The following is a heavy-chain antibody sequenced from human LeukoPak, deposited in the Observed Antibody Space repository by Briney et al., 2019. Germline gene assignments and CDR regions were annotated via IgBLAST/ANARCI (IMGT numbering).Heavy chain of an antibody. CDR3: ARDDAVPAAINFDY. J-gene: IGHJ4*02. CDR1: GYTFTSYG. V-gene: IGHV1-18*01. CDR2: ISAYNGNT. Sequence: ASVKVSCKASGYTFTSYGISWGRQAPGQGLEWMGWISAYNGNTNYAQKLQGRVTMTTDTSTSTAYMELRSLRSDDTAVYYCARDDAVPAAINFDYWGQGTLVTVSS. D-gene: IGHD2-2*01.